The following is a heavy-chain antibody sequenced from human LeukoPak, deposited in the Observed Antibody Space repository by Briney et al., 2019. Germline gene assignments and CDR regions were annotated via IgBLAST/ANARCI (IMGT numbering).Heavy chain of an antibody. CDR3: ARGTPMVRGKGWFDP. CDR2: IYYSGST. D-gene: IGHD3-10*01. CDR1: GGSISSSSYY. Sequence: SETLSLTCTVSGGSISSSSYYWGWIRQPPGKGLEWIGSIYYSGSTYHNPSLKSRVTISVDTSKNQFSLKLSSVTAADTAVYYCARGTPMVRGKGWFDPWGQGTLVTVSS. V-gene: IGHV4-39*07. J-gene: IGHJ5*02.